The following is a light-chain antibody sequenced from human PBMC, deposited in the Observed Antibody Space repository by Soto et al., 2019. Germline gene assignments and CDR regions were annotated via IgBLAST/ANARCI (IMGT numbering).Light chain of an antibody. CDR1: KLGHKY. V-gene: IGLV3-1*01. Sequence: SYELTQTPSVSVSPGQTASIICSGDKLGHKYVHWYQQKPGQSPVLVMYQDNKRPSGIPERFSGSNSGNTATLTISGTQAMDEADYYCQAWDSSTAVFGGGTQLTVL. CDR2: QDN. CDR3: QAWDSSTAV. J-gene: IGLJ7*01.